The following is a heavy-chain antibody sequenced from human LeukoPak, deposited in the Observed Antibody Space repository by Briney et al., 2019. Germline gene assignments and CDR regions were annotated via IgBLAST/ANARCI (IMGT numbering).Heavy chain of an antibody. J-gene: IGHJ5*02. D-gene: IGHD6-13*01. V-gene: IGHV1-18*01. CDR2: ISPYNGNT. Sequence: ASVKVSCKASGYTFTNYGLTWVRQAPGQGLEWMGWISPYNGNTNYAQKLQGRVTMTTDTSTSTAYMELRSLGSDDTAVYYCARSMAAPASNWFDPWGQGTLVTVSS. CDR1: GYTFTNYG. CDR3: ARSMAAPASNWFDP.